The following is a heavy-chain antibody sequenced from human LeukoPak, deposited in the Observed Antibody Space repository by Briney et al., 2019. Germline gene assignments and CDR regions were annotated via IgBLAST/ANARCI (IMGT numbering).Heavy chain of an antibody. V-gene: IGHV1-8*03. CDR3: ARDYYDSSGYGYFDY. D-gene: IGHD3-22*01. CDR2: MNPNSGNT. J-gene: IGHJ4*02. CDR1: GYTFTSYD. Sequence: ASVKVSCKASGYTFTSYDINWVRQATGQGLEWMGWMNPNSGNTGYAQKFQGRVTITTDESTSTAYMELSSLRSEDTAVYYCARDYYDSSGYGYFDYWGQGTLVTVSS.